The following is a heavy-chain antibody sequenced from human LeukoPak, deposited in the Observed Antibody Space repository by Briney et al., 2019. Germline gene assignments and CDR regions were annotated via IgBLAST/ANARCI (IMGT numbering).Heavy chain of an antibody. Sequence: SQTLSLTCSISGDSVSSNDAAWNWIRQSPSRGLEWLGRTFYRSKWYYDSAVSVKSRITINPDTSKNQFSLQLNSVTPEDTAVYYCARENTLVRGTRNPFDYWGRGTLVTVSS. D-gene: IGHD3-10*01. CDR2: TFYRSKWYY. J-gene: IGHJ4*02. CDR3: ARENTLVRGTRNPFDY. V-gene: IGHV6-1*01. CDR1: GDSVSSNDAA.